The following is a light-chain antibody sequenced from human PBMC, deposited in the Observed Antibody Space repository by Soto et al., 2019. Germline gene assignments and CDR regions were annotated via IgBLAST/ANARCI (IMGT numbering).Light chain of an antibody. Sequence: DIQMTQSPSSLSASVGDRVTITCRASQTISSRLAWYQQKPGQAPKLLLYKATNLQTGVASRFSGSGSGTEFSLTISSLQPDDFAVYYCQQYNDFQYTFGQGTRLDI. J-gene: IGKJ2*01. V-gene: IGKV1-5*03. CDR2: KAT. CDR1: QTISSR. CDR3: QQYNDFQYT.